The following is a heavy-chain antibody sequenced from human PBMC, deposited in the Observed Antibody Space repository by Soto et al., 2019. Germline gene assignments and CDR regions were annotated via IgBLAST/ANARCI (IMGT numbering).Heavy chain of an antibody. CDR2: IWYDGSNK. CDR1: GFTFSSYG. Sequence: PGGSLRLSCAASGFTFSSYGMHWVRQAPGKGLEWVAVIWYDGSNKYYADSVKGRFTISRDNSKNTLYLQMNSLRAEDTAVYYCARDTSMVRGVIAHWGQGTLVTVSS. CDR3: ARDTSMVRGVIAH. V-gene: IGHV3-33*01. J-gene: IGHJ4*02. D-gene: IGHD3-10*01.